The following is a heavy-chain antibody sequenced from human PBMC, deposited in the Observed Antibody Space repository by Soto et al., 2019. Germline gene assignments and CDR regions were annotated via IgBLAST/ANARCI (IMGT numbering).Heavy chain of an antibody. CDR1: GYSFTSYG. V-gene: IGHV1-18*01. CDR2: ISPYNGRT. D-gene: IGHD2-8*02. CDR3: GRCRTDSYAMDV. J-gene: IGHJ6*02. Sequence: ASVKVSCKASGYSFTSYGIGWLRQAPGQGPEWMGWISPYNGRTSYAQNVKGRVVMTTDISTNTVYLELRSLRSDDTAMYYCGRCRTDSYAMDVWGQGTTVTVS.